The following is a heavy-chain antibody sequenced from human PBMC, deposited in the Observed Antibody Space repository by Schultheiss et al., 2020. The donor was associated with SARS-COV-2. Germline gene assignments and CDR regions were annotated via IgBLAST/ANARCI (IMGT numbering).Heavy chain of an antibody. Sequence: SETLSLTCAVYGGSFSGYYWSWIRQPPGKGLEWIGEINHSGSTNYNPSLKSRVTISVDTSKNQFSLKLSSVTAADTAVYYCAKDAGSYGYNDAFDYWGQGTLVTVSS. CDR3: AKDAGSYGYNDAFDY. D-gene: IGHD5-24*01. CDR2: INHSGST. J-gene: IGHJ4*02. CDR1: GGSFSGYY. V-gene: IGHV4-34*01.